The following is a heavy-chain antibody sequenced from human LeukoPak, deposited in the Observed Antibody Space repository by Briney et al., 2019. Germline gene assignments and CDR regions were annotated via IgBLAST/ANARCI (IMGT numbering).Heavy chain of an antibody. Sequence: PSETLSLTCTVSGSSISSGVYYWSWIRQPAGKGLEWIGRIHTRGTTNYNPSLKSRVTISVDTPKSQFSLNLSSVTAADTAVYYCARDSPFEWYLLGDSFDMWGQGTMVTVSS. CDR1: GSSISSGVYY. V-gene: IGHV4-61*02. D-gene: IGHD1-26*01. CDR2: IHTRGTT. CDR3: ARDSPFEWYLLGDSFDM. J-gene: IGHJ3*02.